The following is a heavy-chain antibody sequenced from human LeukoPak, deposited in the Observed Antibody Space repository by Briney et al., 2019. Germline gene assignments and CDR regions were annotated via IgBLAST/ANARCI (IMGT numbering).Heavy chain of an antibody. Sequence: ASVKVSCKASGYTFAAYYMHWVRQAPGQGLEWMGIINPSGGSTSYAQKFQGRVTMTRDTSTSTVYMELSSLRSEDTAVYYCARGSYIVVVPAATYNWFDPWGQGTLVTVSS. CDR3: ARGSYIVVVPAATYNWFDP. V-gene: IGHV1-46*01. CDR1: GYTFAAYY. J-gene: IGHJ5*02. CDR2: INPSGGST. D-gene: IGHD2-2*01.